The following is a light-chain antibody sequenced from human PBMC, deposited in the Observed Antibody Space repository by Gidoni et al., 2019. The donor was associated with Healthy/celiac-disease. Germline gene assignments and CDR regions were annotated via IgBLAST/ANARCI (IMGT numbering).Light chain of an antibody. CDR3: QQYNSWPPA. Sequence: EIVMTQSPATLAVSPGESATLSCRASQSVSSNLAWYQQEPGQAPRLLIYCASTRATGVPARFSGSGSGTEFTLTISSLQSEDFAAYYCQQYNSWPPAFGGXTKVEIK. CDR1: QSVSSN. J-gene: IGKJ4*01. CDR2: CAS. V-gene: IGKV3-15*01.